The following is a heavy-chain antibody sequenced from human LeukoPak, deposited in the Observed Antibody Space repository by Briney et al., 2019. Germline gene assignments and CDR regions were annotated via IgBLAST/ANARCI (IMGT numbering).Heavy chain of an antibody. D-gene: IGHD2-15*01. Sequence: GRSLRLSCAASGFTFSSYGMHWVRQAPGKGLEWVAVIWYDGSNKYYADSVKGRFTISRDNSKNTLYLQMNSLRAEDTAVYYCAREYGYCSGGSCYSYYFQHWGQGTLVTVSS. V-gene: IGHV3-33*01. CDR3: AREYGYCSGGSCYSYYFQH. J-gene: IGHJ1*01. CDR1: GFTFSSYG. CDR2: IWYDGSNK.